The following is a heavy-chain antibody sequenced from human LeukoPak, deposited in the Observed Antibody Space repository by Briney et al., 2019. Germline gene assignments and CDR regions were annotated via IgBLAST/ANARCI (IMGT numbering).Heavy chain of an antibody. CDR2: IRGDGTT. Sequence: GGSLRLSCAPSGFTVNNKYMTWVHQAPGKGLEWVSLIRGDGTTYYADSVKGGFTISRDDSKNSLYLQMNNLKTEDTAVYYCARAVYSSAWLGDYWGQGTLVTVSS. J-gene: IGHJ4*02. V-gene: IGHV3-53*01. CDR3: ARAVYSSAWLGDY. CDR1: GFTVNNKY. D-gene: IGHD6-19*01.